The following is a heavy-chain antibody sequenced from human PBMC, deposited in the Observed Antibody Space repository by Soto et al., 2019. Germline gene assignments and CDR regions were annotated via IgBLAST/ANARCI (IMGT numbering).Heavy chain of an antibody. CDR1: GFTFSSYG. Sequence: GGSLRLSCAASGFTFSSYGMDWVRQAPGKGLAWVAYISSSGYIMYADSVKDRFTISRDNADNSLYLQMNSLRAEDTAVYYCTKEKSVMYSGYDAFDIWGRGTMVTVSS. V-gene: IGHV3-48*03. J-gene: IGHJ3*02. D-gene: IGHD5-12*01. CDR3: TKEKSVMYSGYDAFDI. CDR2: ISSSGYI.